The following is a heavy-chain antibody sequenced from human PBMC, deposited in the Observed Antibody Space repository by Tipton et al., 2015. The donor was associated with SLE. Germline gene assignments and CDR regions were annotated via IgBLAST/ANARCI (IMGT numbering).Heavy chain of an antibody. Sequence: TLSLTCAVYGGSFSSHYWSWIRQPPGKGLEWIGYIYYSGSTNYNPSLKSRVTISVDTSKNQFSLKLSSVTAADTAVYYCARDLRGPRDYYGMDVWGQGTTVTVSS. J-gene: IGHJ6*02. V-gene: IGHV4-59*11. CDR3: ARDLRGPRDYYGMDV. CDR2: IYYSGST. CDR1: GGSFSSHY. D-gene: IGHD3-10*01.